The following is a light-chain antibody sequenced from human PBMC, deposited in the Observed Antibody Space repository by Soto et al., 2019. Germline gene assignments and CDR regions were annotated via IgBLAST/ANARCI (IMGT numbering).Light chain of an antibody. CDR3: QQRNSWPPGAT. Sequence: EIVLTQSPATRSLSPGERATLSFRATQSISNYLAWYQQKPGQAPRLLIYGASNRATGTPARFSGSGSGTDFTLTISSLETEDSAVYYCQQRNSWPPGATFGQGTRLEIK. V-gene: IGKV3-11*01. J-gene: IGKJ5*01. CDR2: GAS. CDR1: QSISNY.